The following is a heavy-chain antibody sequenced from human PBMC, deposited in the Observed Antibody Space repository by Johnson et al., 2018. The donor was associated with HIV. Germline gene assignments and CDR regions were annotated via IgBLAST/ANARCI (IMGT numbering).Heavy chain of an antibody. V-gene: IGHV3-33*01. Sequence: QVQLVESGGGVVQPGRSLRLSCAASGFSFSSYGMHWVRQAPGKGLEWVAVIWYDGSNEHYADSVKGQFTISRDNSKNTLYLQMSSLRAEDTAVYYCATFDAFDIWGQGTMVTVSS. CDR2: IWYDGSNE. CDR3: ATFDAFDI. CDR1: GFSFSSYG. J-gene: IGHJ3*02.